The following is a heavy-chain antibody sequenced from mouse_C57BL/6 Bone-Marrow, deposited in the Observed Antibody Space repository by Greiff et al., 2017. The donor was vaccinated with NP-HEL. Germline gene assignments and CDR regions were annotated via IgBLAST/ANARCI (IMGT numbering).Heavy chain of an antibody. CDR1: GYAFSSYW. CDR3: ARGFPKIYYYGRWYFDV. J-gene: IGHJ1*03. CDR2: IYPGDGDT. D-gene: IGHD1-1*01. V-gene: IGHV1-80*01. Sequence: QVQLQQSGAELVKPGASVKISCKASGYAFSSYWMNWVKQRPGQGLEWIGQIYPGDGDTNYNGKFKGKATLTADKSSSTAYMQLSSLTSEDSAVYFCARGFPKIYYYGRWYFDVWGTGTTVTVSS.